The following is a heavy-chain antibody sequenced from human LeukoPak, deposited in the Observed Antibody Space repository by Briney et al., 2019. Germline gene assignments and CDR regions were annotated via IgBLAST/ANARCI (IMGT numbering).Heavy chain of an antibody. V-gene: IGHV4-61*05. Sequence: TSETLSLTCTVSGGSISSSSYYWGWIRQPPGKGLEWIGYIYYSGSTNYNPSLKSRVTISVDTSKNQFSLKLSSVTAADTAVYYCARAIAVAAYYFDYWGQGTLVTVSS. CDR3: ARAIAVAAYYFDY. J-gene: IGHJ4*02. CDR1: GGSISSSSYY. CDR2: IYYSGST. D-gene: IGHD6-19*01.